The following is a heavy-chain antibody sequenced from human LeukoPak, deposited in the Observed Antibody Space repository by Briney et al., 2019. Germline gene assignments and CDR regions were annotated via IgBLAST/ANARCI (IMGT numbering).Heavy chain of an antibody. V-gene: IGHV1-8*01. CDR1: GYTFTSYD. J-gene: IGHJ5*02. CDR3: ARGAWYYDSSGYYGGSWFDP. D-gene: IGHD3-22*01. Sequence: ASVKVSCKASGYTFTSYDINWVRQATGQGLEWMGWMNPNSGNTGYAQKFQGRVTMTRNTSISTAYMELSSLRSEDTAVYYCARGAWYYDSSGYYGGSWFDPWGQGTLVTVSS. CDR2: MNPNSGNT.